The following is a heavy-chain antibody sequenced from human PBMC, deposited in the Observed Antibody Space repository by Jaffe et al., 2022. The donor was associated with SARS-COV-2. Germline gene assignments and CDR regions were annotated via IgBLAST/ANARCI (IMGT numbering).Heavy chain of an antibody. V-gene: IGHV3-23*01. CDR2: ISGRGDTT. J-gene: IGHJ4*02. CDR1: GFTFSSSS. Sequence: EVQLLESGGGLVQPGGSLRISCAASGFTFSSSSMAWVRQAPEKGLDWVAGISGRGDTTSYAESVKGRFNISRDNSKDTLYLQMNSLRAEDTAMYYCATNLGLGDSWGQGTLVTVSS. CDR3: ATNLGLGDS.